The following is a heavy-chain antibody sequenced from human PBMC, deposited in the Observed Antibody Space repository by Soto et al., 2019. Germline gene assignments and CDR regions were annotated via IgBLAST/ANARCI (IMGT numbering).Heavy chain of an antibody. CDR3: AKARYASGWSGLDT. CDR1: RFNFIAYG. V-gene: IGHV3-30*18. CDR2: ISYDGVNK. J-gene: IGHJ5*02. D-gene: IGHD6-19*01. Sequence: SLSLSCAASRFNFIAYGLHWVRQAPGKGLEWVAGISYDGVNKFYSASMKGRLTVSRDNAKNTFYLQMNSLRPADTALYYCAKARYASGWSGLDTWGQGALVTVSS.